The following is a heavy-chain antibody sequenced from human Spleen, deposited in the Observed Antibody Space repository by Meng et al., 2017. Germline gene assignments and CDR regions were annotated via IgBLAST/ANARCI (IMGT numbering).Heavy chain of an antibody. Sequence: SETLSLTCAVHGGSISGYYWSWIRQAPGKGLEWIGDITHSGSTKDNPSLKSRVTISVDTSKNQFSLKLTSVTAADTAVYYCAGGAVVTLIFYHAMDVWGQGTTVTVSS. CDR1: GGSISGYY. D-gene: IGHD2-21*02. J-gene: IGHJ6*02. CDR3: AGGAVVTLIFYHAMDV. V-gene: IGHV4-34*01. CDR2: ITHSGST.